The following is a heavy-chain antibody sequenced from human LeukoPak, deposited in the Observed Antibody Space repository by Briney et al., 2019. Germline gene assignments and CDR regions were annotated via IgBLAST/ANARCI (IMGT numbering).Heavy chain of an antibody. CDR3: ARLYSARAFDY. Sequence: ASVKVSCKASGYTFTSYDINWVRQATGQGLEWMGWINPNSGGTNYAQKFQGRVTMTRDTSISTAYTELSRLRSDGTAVYYCARLYSARAFDYWGQGTLVTVSS. D-gene: IGHD6-13*01. CDR1: GYTFTSYD. V-gene: IGHV1-2*02. CDR2: INPNSGGT. J-gene: IGHJ4*02.